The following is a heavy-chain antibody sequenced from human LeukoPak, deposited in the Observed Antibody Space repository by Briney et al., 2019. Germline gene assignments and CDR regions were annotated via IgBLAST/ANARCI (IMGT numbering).Heavy chain of an antibody. CDR3: ARAGLTGYSSGWYVNPRLSYFDY. CDR1: GGSISSGGYS. Sequence: SQTLSLTCAVSGGSISSGGYSWSWIRQPPGKGLEWIGYIYHSGSTNYNPSLKSRVTISVDTSKNQFSLKLSSVTAADTAVYYCARAGLTGYSSGWYVNPRLSYFDYWGQGTLVTVPS. V-gene: IGHV4-30-2*01. J-gene: IGHJ4*02. D-gene: IGHD6-19*01. CDR2: IYHSGST.